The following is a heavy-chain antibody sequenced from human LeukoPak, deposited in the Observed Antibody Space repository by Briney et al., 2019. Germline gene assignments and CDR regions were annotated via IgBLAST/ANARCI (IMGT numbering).Heavy chain of an antibody. V-gene: IGHV1-18*01. CDR1: GYTSTSYG. D-gene: IGHD6-13*01. CDR2: ISAYNGNT. Sequence: ASLKVSCKASGYTSTSYGISCVRQAPGQRLEWMGWISAYNGNTNYAQKLQGRVTMTTDTSTSTAYMELRSLRSDDTAVYYCARNIAAAAGFDPWGQGTLVTVSS. CDR3: ARNIAAAAGFDP. J-gene: IGHJ5*02.